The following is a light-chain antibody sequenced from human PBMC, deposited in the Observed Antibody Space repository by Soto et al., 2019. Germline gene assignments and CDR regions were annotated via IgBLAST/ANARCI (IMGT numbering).Light chain of an antibody. CDR2: ASS. CDR1: ENVSNNY. Sequence: EVVLTQSPGTLSLSPGERATLSCRASENVSNNYLAWYQQKPGQAPRLRIFASSDRAAGIPDRFSGSGSGTDFTLTISRLEPEDFAVYYCQQYGSSPPYTFGQGTKLEIK. V-gene: IGKV3-20*01. CDR3: QQYGSSPPYT. J-gene: IGKJ2*01.